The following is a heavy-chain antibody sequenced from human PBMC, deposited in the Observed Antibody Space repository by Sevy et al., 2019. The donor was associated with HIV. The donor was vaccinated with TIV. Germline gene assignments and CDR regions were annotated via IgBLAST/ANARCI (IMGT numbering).Heavy chain of an antibody. Sequence: GGSLRLSYTASGFTFGDYCMSWVRQAPGKGLEWVAFLKSDVYGGTVDHAASVRGRFVISRDDSKTFAYLQMNDLKTEDTGVYYCTRWKAAQSIFDYWGQGALVTVSS. J-gene: IGHJ4*02. CDR1: GFTFGDYC. D-gene: IGHD6-13*01. V-gene: IGHV3-49*04. CDR3: TRWKAAQSIFDY. CDR2: LKSDVYGGTV.